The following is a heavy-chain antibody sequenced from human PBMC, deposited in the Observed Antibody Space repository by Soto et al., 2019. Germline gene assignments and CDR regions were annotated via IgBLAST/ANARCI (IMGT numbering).Heavy chain of an antibody. CDR2: MNPNSGNT. Sequence: ASVKVSCKASGYTFTSYDINWVRQATGQGLEWMGWMNPNSGNTGYAQKFRGRVTMTRNTSISTAYMELSSLRSEDTAVYYCARYSSSFESDYYYGMDVWGQGTTVTVSS. CDR3: ARYSSSFESDYYYGMDV. CDR1: GYTFTSYD. J-gene: IGHJ6*02. D-gene: IGHD6-13*01. V-gene: IGHV1-8*01.